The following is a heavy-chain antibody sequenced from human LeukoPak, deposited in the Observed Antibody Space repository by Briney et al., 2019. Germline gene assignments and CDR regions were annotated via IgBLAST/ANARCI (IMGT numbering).Heavy chain of an antibody. CDR2: ITNNGGGT. Sequence: GGSLRLSCAASGFTFSSCSMTWVRQAPGKGLEWVSTITNNGGGTYYADSVKGRFSISRDDSKSMHFLQMNSLRPEDTALYFCAKRITVSAGYYLDSWGRGTLVTVSS. V-gene: IGHV3-23*01. CDR1: GFTFSSCS. J-gene: IGHJ4*02. D-gene: IGHD6-19*01. CDR3: AKRITVSAGYYLDS.